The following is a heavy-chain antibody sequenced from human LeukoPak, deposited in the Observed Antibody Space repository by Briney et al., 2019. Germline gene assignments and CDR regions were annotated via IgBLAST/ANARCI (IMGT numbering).Heavy chain of an antibody. CDR2: IYYSEIT. Sequence: SEPLSLSCTVSGGSISYCFLSWIRQPPGRGQEWIGFIYYSEITNYNPSLKSRVTISLDTSKNQSSLRLSSLTAADTAVYYCARHYEGAPLSYCIDVWGQGTTVTVSS. V-gene: IGHV4-59*08. D-gene: IGHD1-26*01. CDR1: GGSISYCF. J-gene: IGHJ6*02. CDR3: ARHYEGAPLSYCIDV.